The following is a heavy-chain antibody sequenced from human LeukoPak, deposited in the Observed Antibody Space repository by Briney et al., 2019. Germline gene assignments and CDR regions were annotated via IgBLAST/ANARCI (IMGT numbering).Heavy chain of an antibody. CDR1: GFTFSTCA. V-gene: IGHV3-23*01. D-gene: IGHD4-17*01. CDR3: ARDQRTTGKSNYGMDV. Sequence: GGSLRLSCAASGFTFSTCAMGWVRQAPGKGLGWVSAISGSGGSTFYADSVKGRFTISRDNSKNTVYLQMNSLRVEDTAVYYCARDQRTTGKSNYGMDVWGQGTTVTVSS. J-gene: IGHJ6*02. CDR2: ISGSGGST.